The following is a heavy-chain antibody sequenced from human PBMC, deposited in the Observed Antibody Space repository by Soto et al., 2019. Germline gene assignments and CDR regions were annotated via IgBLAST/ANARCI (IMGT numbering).Heavy chain of an antibody. J-gene: IGHJ4*02. Sequence: QVQLQESGPGLVRPSETLSLNCTVSSDSISSYYWSWIRQPPGRGLEWIGYVFYSGATDYKPSLKSRVTMSLDTSKKQISLTLRSVTAADTAVYYCARSSGWNRASDYWGQGTLVTVSP. D-gene: IGHD6-19*01. CDR3: ARSSGWNRASDY. CDR1: SDSISSYY. CDR2: VFYSGAT. V-gene: IGHV4-59*01.